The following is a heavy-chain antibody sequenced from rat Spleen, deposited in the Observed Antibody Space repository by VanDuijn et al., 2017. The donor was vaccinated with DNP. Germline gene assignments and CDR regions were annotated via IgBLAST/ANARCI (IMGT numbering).Heavy chain of an antibody. J-gene: IGHJ1*01. Sequence: EVQLVESGGGLVQPGRSLKLSCAASGFTFSDYYMAWVRQAPKKGLEWVAASSPSGGRTYYRDSVKGRFTISRDAAKSSLYLQMNSLKTEDTATYYCARGSSSIYWYFDFWGPGTRVTVSS. CDR1: GFTFSDYY. D-gene: IGHD1-12*01. CDR2: SSPSGGRT. V-gene: IGHV5-25*01. CDR3: ARGSSSIYWYFDF.